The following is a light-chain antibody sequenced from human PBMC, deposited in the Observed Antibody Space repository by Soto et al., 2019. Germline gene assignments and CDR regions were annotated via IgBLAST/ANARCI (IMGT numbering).Light chain of an antibody. CDR1: QSVSSSS. CDR2: GAS. J-gene: IGKJ2*01. CDR3: QQYGSSPPMYT. V-gene: IGKV3-20*01. Sequence: EIVLTQSPGTLSLSPGERATLSCRASQSVSSSSLAWYQQKPGQAPRLLIYGASSRATGIPDRFSGSGSGTEFPPTNSRLGPEDFAVYYCQQYGSSPPMYTFGQGTKLEIK.